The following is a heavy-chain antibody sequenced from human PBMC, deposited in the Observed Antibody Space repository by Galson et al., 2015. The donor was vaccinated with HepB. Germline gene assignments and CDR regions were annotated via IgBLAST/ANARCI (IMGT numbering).Heavy chain of an antibody. CDR3: ARDGYSSSWYGYYYYYAMDV. D-gene: IGHD6-13*01. Sequence: SVKVSCKASGYTFTGYYMHWVRQAPGQGLEWMGRINPNGGGTNYAQKFQGRVTMTRDTSISTAYMELSRLRSDDTAVYYCARDGYSSSWYGYYYYYAMDVWGQGTTVTISS. J-gene: IGHJ6*02. CDR1: GYTFTGYY. CDR2: INPNGGGT. V-gene: IGHV1-2*06.